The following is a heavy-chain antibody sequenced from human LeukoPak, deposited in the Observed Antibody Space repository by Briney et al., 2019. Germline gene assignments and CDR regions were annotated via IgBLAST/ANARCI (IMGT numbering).Heavy chain of an antibody. CDR3: AKSPALWFGELWD. CDR2: ISWNSGSI. Sequence: GRSLSLSCAASGFTFDDYAMHWVRQAPGKGLEWVSGISWNSGSIGYADSVKGRFTISRDNAKNSLYLQMNSLRAEDTALYYCAKSPALWFGELWDWGQGTLVTVSS. CDR1: GFTFDDYA. V-gene: IGHV3-9*01. D-gene: IGHD3-10*01. J-gene: IGHJ4*02.